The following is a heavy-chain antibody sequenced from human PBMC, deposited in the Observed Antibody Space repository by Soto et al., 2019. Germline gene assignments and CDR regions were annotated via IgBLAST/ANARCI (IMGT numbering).Heavy chain of an antibody. V-gene: IGHV5-51*01. CDR1: GYSFTSYW. D-gene: IGHD3-16*01. CDR2: IYPGDSDT. Sequence: PGESLKISCKGSGYSFTSYWIGWVRQMPGKGLEWMGIIYPGDSDTRYSPSFQSKVNNSAEKSISTANLQWSNLKATENAKYFCARRGRGIGGYYYGMDVWGQGTTVTVSS. J-gene: IGHJ6*02. CDR3: ARRGRGIGGYYYGMDV.